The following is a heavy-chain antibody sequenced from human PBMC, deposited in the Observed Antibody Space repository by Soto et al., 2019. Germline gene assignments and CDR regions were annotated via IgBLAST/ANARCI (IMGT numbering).Heavy chain of an antibody. CDR2: FYYTGIT. CDR1: GGSISNYY. D-gene: IGHD3-10*01. V-gene: IGHV4-59*08. J-gene: IGHJ4*01. Sequence: SETLSLTCTVSGGSISNYYWSWIRQPPGKGLEWIGYFYYTGITNYNPSLKSRISMSVDTSKNQFSLKLSSVTAADTAVYYCVRHAVDSLLFGEPPHNSDYCRHGTLLT. CDR3: VRHAVDSLLFGEPPHNSDY.